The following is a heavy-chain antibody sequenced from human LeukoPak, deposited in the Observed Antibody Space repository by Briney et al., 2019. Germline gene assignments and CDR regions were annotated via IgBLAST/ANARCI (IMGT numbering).Heavy chain of an antibody. CDR2: IRGSDGST. CDR1: GFPFSTYA. D-gene: IGHD4-17*01. Sequence: LPGGSLRLSCAASGFPFSTYAMSWVRQAPGKGLEWVSSIRGSDGSTYYADSVKGRFAISRDNSKNTLYLQMNSLRAEDTAVYYCAKDVYGDYGGLDYWGQGTLVTVSS. V-gene: IGHV3-23*01. CDR3: AKDVYGDYGGLDY. J-gene: IGHJ4*02.